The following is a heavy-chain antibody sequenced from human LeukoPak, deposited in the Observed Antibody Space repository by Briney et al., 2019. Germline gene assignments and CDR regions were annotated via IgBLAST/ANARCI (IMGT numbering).Heavy chain of an antibody. CDR1: GYTFTSHG. Sequence: ASVKVSCKASGYTFTSHGISWVRQAPGQGLEWMGWISAYSGDTNYAQKLQGRVTITGDTSASTAYMELSSLRSEDTAVYYCARGYCSSTSCYMDVWGQGTTVT. J-gene: IGHJ6*02. CDR3: ARGYCSSTSCYMDV. CDR2: ISAYSGDT. V-gene: IGHV1-18*01. D-gene: IGHD2-2*01.